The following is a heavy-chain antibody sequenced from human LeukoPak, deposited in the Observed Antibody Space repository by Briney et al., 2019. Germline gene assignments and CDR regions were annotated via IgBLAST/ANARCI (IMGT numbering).Heavy chain of an antibody. V-gene: IGHV3-15*01. D-gene: IGHD3-9*01. CDR1: GFTFSSFE. J-gene: IGHJ4*02. CDR2: IKSKTDGGTT. Sequence: GGSLRLSCAASGFTFSSFEMNWVRQAPGKGLEWVGRIKSKTDGGTTDYAAPVKGRFTISRDDSKNTLYLQMNSLKTEDTAVYYCTTEEKYYDILTGYSTIDYWGQGTLVTVSS. CDR3: TTEEKYYDILTGYSTIDY.